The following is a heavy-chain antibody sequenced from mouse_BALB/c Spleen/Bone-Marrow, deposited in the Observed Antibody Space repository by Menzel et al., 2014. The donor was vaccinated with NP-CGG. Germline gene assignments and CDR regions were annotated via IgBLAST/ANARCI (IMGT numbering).Heavy chain of an antibody. CDR2: IYPGSGST. J-gene: IGHJ3*01. V-gene: IGHV1-77*01. CDR1: GYTFTDYV. D-gene: IGHD1-1*01. CDR3: ARGGGYGSSWFAY. Sequence: QVTLKVSGPELVKPGASVRMSCKASGYTFTDYVISWVKQRTGQGLEWIGEIYPGSGSTYYNEKFKGKATLTADKSSNTAYMQLSSLTSEVSAVYFSARGGGYGSSWFAYWGQGTLVTVSA.